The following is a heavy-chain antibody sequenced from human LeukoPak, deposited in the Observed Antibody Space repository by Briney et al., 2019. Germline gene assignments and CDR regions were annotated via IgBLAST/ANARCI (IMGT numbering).Heavy chain of an antibody. D-gene: IGHD3-9*01. V-gene: IGHV1-18*01. CDR1: GYTFTSSG. CDR2: ISAYNGNT. CDR3: SSPNSYFAGGYYVMDV. J-gene: IGHJ6*02. Sequence: SVRVSCKASGYTFTSSGISWVGRAPGQGFEGMGWISAYNGNTNYAQKLKGRVTMTTDTSTSTAYMELRSLRSDDTAVYYCSSPNSYFAGGYYVMDVWGQGTTVTVSS.